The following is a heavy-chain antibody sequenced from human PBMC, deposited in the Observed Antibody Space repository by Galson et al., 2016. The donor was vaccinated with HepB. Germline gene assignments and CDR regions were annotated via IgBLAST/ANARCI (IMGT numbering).Heavy chain of an antibody. CDR1: GFSLSTSAMS. CDR3: ARPYCTSAGCYYYAFDI. Sequence: PALVKPTQTLTLTCNLSGFSLSTSAMSVSWICQPPGKALEWVARIDWDDDKYYSTSLKSRLTISKDTSNNQVVLTMTNMDSVDTATYYCARPYCTSAGCYYYAFDIWGQGTMVTVSS. D-gene: IGHD2-2*01. J-gene: IGHJ3*02. V-gene: IGHV2-70*10. CDR2: IDWDDDK.